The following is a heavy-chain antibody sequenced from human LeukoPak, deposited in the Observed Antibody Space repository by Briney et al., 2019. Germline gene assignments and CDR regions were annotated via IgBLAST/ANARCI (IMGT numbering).Heavy chain of an antibody. D-gene: IGHD1-26*01. CDR3: ARGLAGSYNAEPFDY. CDR1: SGSISSSSYY. J-gene: IGHJ4*02. Sequence: SETLSLTCTVSSGSISSSSYYWGWIRQPPGKGLEWIGSIYYSGSTYYNPSLKSRVTISVDTSKNQFSLKLSSVTAADTAVYYCARGLAGSYNAEPFDYWGQGTLVTVSS. CDR2: IYYSGST. V-gene: IGHV4-39*07.